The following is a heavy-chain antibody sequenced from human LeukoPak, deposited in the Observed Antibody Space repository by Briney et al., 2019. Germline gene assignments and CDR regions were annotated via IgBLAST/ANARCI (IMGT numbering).Heavy chain of an antibody. D-gene: IGHD2-2*01. CDR3: ARHSSTYLDS. Sequence: ASVKVSFKASGYTFSGHHIHWGRHGPAQAPEWSGWIKHDIGGRRSAERFQGSVTMTRDTSITTVYMELSRLASGDTAVYYCARHSSTYLDSWGQGTLVTVSS. J-gene: IGHJ4*02. V-gene: IGHV1-2*02. CDR2: IKHDIGGR. CDR1: GYTFSGHH.